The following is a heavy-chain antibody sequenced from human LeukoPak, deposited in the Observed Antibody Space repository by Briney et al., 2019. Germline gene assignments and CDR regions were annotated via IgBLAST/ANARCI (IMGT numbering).Heavy chain of an antibody. CDR2: IFYSGST. V-gene: IGHV4-39*07. Sequence: SETLSLTCTVSGGSISTSSYYWGWVRQPPGKGLEWIGNIFYSGSTNYSPSLKSRVTISVDTSKNQFSLKLSSVTAVDTAVYYCARVSSRRLPPGYYYDRRNYFDYWGQGTLVTVSS. D-gene: IGHD3-22*01. CDR3: ARVSSRRLPPGYYYDRRNYFDY. CDR1: GGSISTSSYY. J-gene: IGHJ4*02.